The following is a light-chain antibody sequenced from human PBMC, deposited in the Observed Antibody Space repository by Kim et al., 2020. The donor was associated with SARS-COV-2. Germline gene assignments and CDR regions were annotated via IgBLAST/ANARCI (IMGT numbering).Light chain of an antibody. CDR2: DAS. Sequence: DIQMTQSPSSVSASAGDRVTITCQASQDISNYLHWFQQKPGKTPNLLIYDASNLETGVPSRFSGSGSGTDFTFTITSLQPEDIATYYCVYYQRLPVSFGGGTQVEI. CDR3: VYYQRLPVS. CDR1: QDISNY. V-gene: IGKV1-33*01. J-gene: IGKJ4*02.